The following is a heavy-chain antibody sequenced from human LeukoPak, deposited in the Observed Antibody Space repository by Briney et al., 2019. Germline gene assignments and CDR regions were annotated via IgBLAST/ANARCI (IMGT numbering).Heavy chain of an antibody. J-gene: IGHJ6*04. CDR2: MYSSGRT. CDR3: ARGNYYGSVYADV. CDR1: GGSIRSDNYY. D-gene: IGHD3-10*01. V-gene: IGHV4-61*02. Sequence: SQTLSLTCIVSGGSIRSDNYYWNWIRQPAGKGLEWIGRMYSSGRTDYTPSLKSRVTISADTSKNQFSLKLSSVTAADMAVYYCARGNYYGSVYADVWGKGTTVTVSS.